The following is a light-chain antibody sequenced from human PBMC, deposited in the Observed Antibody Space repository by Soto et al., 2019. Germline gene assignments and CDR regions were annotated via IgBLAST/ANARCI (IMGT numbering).Light chain of an antibody. Sequence: QSALTQPASVSGSPGQSITISCTGTSSDVGGYNYVSWYQQHPGKAPKLMIYDVSNRPSGVSNRFSCSKSGNTASLTISGXXXXXXXDYYCTSYTSTSTYVFGTGTK. CDR3: TSYTSTSTYV. CDR2: DVS. V-gene: IGLV2-14*03. CDR1: SSDVGGYNY. J-gene: IGLJ1*01.